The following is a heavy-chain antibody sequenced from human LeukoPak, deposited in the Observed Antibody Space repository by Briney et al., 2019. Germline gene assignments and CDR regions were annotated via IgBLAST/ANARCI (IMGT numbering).Heavy chain of an antibody. CDR2: ISSTSSYI. D-gene: IGHD4-17*01. CDR3: ARGLRTTVWDYYYYMDV. CDR1: GFTSSSYS. J-gene: IGHJ6*03. V-gene: IGHV3-21*01. Sequence: GGSLRLSCAASGFTSSSYSMNWVRQAPGKGLEWVSSISSTSSYIYYADSVKGRFTISRDNAENSLFLQMNSLRVEDTAVYYCARGLRTTVWDYYYYMDVWGKGTTVTVSS.